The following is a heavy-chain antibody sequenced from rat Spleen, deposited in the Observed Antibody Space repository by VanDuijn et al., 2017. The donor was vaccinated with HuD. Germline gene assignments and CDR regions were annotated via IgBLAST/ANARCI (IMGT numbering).Heavy chain of an antibody. CDR2: ISTGGGST. CDR1: GFTFSNYY. D-gene: IGHD1-1*01. J-gene: IGHJ2*01. CDR3: ATGVDYSGEDA. V-gene: IGHV5-27*01. Sequence: EVQLVESGGGLVQPGRSLKLSCAASGFTFSNYYMAWVRQAPTKGLEWVAYISTGGGSTYYRDSVKGRFTISRDNAKSTLYLQMDSLRSEDTATYYCATGVDYSGEDAWGQGVMVTVSS.